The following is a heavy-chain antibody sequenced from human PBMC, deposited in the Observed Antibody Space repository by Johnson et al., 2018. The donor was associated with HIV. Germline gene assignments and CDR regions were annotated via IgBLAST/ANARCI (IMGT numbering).Heavy chain of an antibody. CDR3: ASGDDDGF. CDR1: GFTFDDYA. Sequence: VQLVESGGGLVQPGRSPRLSCAASGFTFDDYAMHWVRQAPGKGLEWVSGINSDGSSTSYADSVKGRFTISRDNSKTTLYLQMNSLRAEDTAVYFCASGDDDGFWGQGTKVTVSS. CDR2: INSDGSST. J-gene: IGHJ3*01. V-gene: IGHV3-9*01. D-gene: IGHD5-12*01.